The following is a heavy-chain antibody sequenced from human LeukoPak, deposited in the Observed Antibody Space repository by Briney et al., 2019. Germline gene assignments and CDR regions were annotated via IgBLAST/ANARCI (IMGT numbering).Heavy chain of an antibody. CDR1: GFTFSSYA. J-gene: IGHJ4*02. CDR2: ISGSGGST. V-gene: IGHV3-23*01. D-gene: IGHD5-18*01. Sequence: GGSLRLSCAASGFTFSSYAMSWVRQAPGKGLEWVSAISGSGGSTYYADSVKGRFTISRDNSKNTLYVQMNSLRAEDTAVYYCNIPLDTAMGDIEYWGQGTLVTVSS. CDR3: NIPLDTAMGDIEY.